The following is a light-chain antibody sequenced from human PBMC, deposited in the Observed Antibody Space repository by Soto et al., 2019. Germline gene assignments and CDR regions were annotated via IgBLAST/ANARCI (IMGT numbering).Light chain of an antibody. Sequence: QSALTQPASVSGSPGQSITISCTGTSSDIGAYDYVSWYQQHPGKAPKVVIYEVSNRPSGVSNRFSGSKSGNTASLTISGLQAEDESDYYCCSYTDSSTRVFGGGTKVTVL. J-gene: IGLJ2*01. CDR2: EVS. CDR3: CSYTDSSTRV. V-gene: IGLV2-14*01. CDR1: SSDIGAYDY.